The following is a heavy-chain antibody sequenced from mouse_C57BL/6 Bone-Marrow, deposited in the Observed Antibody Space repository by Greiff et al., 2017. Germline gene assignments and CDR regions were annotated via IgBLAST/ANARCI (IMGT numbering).Heavy chain of an antibody. CDR3: TFYYYGSSPYWYFDV. V-gene: IGHV14-4*01. Sequence: VQLQQPGAELVRPGASVKLSCTASGFNIKDDYMHWVKQRPEQGLEWIGWIDPENGDTEYASKFQGKATITADTSSNTAYLQLSSLTSEDTAVYYCTFYYYGSSPYWYFDVWGTGTTVTVSS. J-gene: IGHJ1*03. CDR2: IDPENGDT. CDR1: GFNIKDDY. D-gene: IGHD1-1*01.